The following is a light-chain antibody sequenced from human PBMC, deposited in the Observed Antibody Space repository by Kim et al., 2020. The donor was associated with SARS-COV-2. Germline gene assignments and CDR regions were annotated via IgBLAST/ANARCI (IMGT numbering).Light chain of an antibody. CDR3: QQFNNWPYT. CDR1: QSGSTK. Sequence: VSPGERATLACRASQSGSTKLAWYQQKPGQAPRLFVYGASTRATGIPVRFSGSGSGTEFTLTINSLQSEDFAVYYCQQFNNWPYTFGQGTKVDIK. J-gene: IGKJ2*01. CDR2: GAS. V-gene: IGKV3-15*01.